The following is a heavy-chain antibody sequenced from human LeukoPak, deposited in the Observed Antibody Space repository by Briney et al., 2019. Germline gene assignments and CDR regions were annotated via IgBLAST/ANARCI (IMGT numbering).Heavy chain of an antibody. CDR1: GYTFTSYD. J-gene: IGHJ6*02. V-gene: IGHV1-8*01. Sequence: GASVKVSCNASGYTFTSYDINWVRQATGQGLEWMGWMNPNSGNTGYAQKFQGRVTMTRNTSISTAYMELSSLRSEDTAVYYCARAYWGYYYYYGMDVWGQGTTVTVSS. CDR3: ARAYWGYYYYYGMDV. CDR2: MNPNSGNT. D-gene: IGHD3-16*01.